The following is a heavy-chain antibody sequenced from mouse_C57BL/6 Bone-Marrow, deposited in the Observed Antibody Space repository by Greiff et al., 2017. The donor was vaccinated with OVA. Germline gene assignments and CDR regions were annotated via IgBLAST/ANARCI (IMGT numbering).Heavy chain of an antibody. V-gene: IGHV1-82*01. CDR2: IYPGDGDT. CDR3: ARGGVTTGDFDY. CDR1: GYAFSSSW. Sequence: VQLQQSGPELVKPGASVKISCKASGYAFSSSWMNWVKQRPGKGLEWIGRIYPGDGDTNYNGKFKGKATLTADKSSSTAYMQLSSLTSEDSAVYFCARGGVTTGDFDYWGQGTTLTVSS. J-gene: IGHJ2*01. D-gene: IGHD2-2*01.